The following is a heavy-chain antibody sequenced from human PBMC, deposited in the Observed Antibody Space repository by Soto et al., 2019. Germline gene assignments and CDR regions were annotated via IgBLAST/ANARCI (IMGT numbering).Heavy chain of an antibody. CDR1: SGSISSSNW. CDR2: IYHSGST. Sequence: QVQLQESGPGLVKPSGTLSLTCAVSSGSISSSNWWSWVRQPPGKGLEWIGAIYHSGSTNYNPSLKSRVTIAVDKSKNQCSLKLSSLTAADTAVYYCARRLGYCSITGCYVSVSAFDIWGQGTMVTVSS. D-gene: IGHD2-2*01. J-gene: IGHJ3*02. CDR3: ARRLGYCSITGCYVSVSAFDI. V-gene: IGHV4-4*02.